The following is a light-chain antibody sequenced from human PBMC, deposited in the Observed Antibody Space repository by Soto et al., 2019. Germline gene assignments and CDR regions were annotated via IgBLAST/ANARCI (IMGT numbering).Light chain of an antibody. J-gene: IGKJ2*01. CDR2: GAY. Sequence: EIVMTHSPATLSVSPGERAPLSARAGKSVGIHCAWYQQRPGQPPRLLIYGAYYRATGIPARVSGSGSGTEFTLTISRLQSEDFAVYYCQQYNNWPYTFGQGTKVDI. CDR3: QQYNNWPYT. CDR1: KSVGIH. V-gene: IGKV3-15*01.